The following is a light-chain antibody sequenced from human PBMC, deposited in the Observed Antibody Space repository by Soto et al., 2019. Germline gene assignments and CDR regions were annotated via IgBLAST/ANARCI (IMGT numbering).Light chain of an antibody. Sequence: AIQLTQSPSSLSASVGDRVTITCRASQGISSGLAWYQQKPGKGPKVLIYDASNLQSGVPSRFSGSGSGTDFTLTISSLQPEDFATYYCQQFNNYPLSFGGGTKVEIK. CDR1: QGISSG. CDR3: QQFNNYPLS. V-gene: IGKV1D-13*01. CDR2: DAS. J-gene: IGKJ4*01.